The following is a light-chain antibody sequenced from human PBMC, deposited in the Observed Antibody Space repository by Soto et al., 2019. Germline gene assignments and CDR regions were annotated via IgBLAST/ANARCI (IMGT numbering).Light chain of an antibody. Sequence: EMALTQSPGTPSFCAGERVSLVSGASQSVSSNVAWYQQKPGQAPRLLIYGASTRATGIPARFSGSWSGTEFTLTISSLQSEDFAVYSGQRYNKWRPMTVGQGTRLEIK. CDR1: QSVSSN. J-gene: IGKJ5*01. CDR3: QRYNKWRPMT. V-gene: IGKV3-15*01. CDR2: GAS.